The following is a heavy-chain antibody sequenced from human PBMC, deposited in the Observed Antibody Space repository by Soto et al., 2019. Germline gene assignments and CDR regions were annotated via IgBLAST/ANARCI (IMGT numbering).Heavy chain of an antibody. V-gene: IGHV3-73*01. D-gene: IGHD6-6*01. J-gene: IGHJ4*02. CDR2: IISKANIYAT. CDR1: GFTFSGSA. CDR3: TRHVAARRGYFDY. Sequence: GGSLRLSCAASGFTFSGSAMHWVRQASGKGLEWVGRIISKANIYATAYAASVKGRFTISRDDSKYTAYLQINSLKTEDTAVYYCTRHVAARRGYFDYWGQGTLVTVSS.